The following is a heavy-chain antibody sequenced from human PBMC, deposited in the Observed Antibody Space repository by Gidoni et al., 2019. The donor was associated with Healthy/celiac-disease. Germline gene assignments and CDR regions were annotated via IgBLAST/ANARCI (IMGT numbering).Heavy chain of an antibody. CDR1: GGSFSGYY. CDR3: ARGGVTIFGVVRYNWFDP. Sequence: QVQLQQWGAGLLKPSETLSLTCAVYGGSFSGYYWGWIRQPPGKGLGWIGEINRSGSTNYNPSLKSRVTISVDTSKNQFSLKLSSVTAADTAVYYCARGGVTIFGVVRYNWFDPRGQGTLVTVSS. CDR2: INRSGST. D-gene: IGHD3-3*01. V-gene: IGHV4-34*01. J-gene: IGHJ5*02.